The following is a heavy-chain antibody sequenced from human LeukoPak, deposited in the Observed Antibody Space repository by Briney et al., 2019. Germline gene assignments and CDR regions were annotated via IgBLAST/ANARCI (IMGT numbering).Heavy chain of an antibody. CDR2: FVADDGAA. CDR3: ARDDYDSSFPIDFQH. V-gene: IGHV1-24*01. D-gene: IGHD3-22*01. Sequence: ASAKVSRELSLYTPSVVSTHSVPPTPEKGLERRGGFVADDGAAIYAQKFQGRVTMTEDTSTDTAYMVLSSLRSEDTAVDYCARDDYDSSFPIDFQHWGQGTLVTVSS. CDR1: LYTPSVVS. J-gene: IGHJ1*01.